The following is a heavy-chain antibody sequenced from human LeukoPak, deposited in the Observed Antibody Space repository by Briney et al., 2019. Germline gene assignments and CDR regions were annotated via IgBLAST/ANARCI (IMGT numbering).Heavy chain of an antibody. V-gene: IGHV6-1*01. CDR3: ARDLRTLVQPLKGFDY. D-gene: IGHD1-1*01. Sequence: SQTLSLTCAISGDSVSSNSAAWNWIRQSPSRGLEWLGRTYYRSKWYNDYAVSVKSRITINPDTSKNQFSLQLNSVTPEDTAVYYCARDLRTLVQPLKGFDYWGQGTLVTVSS. CDR2: TYYRSKWYN. CDR1: GDSVSSNSAA. J-gene: IGHJ4*02.